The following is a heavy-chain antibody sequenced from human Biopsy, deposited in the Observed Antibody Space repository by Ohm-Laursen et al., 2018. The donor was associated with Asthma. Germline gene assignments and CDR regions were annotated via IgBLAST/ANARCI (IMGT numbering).Heavy chain of an antibody. CDR3: ARCQVGYSSGWSLLLKKIYYSGMDV. CDR2: IMTVFGTT. J-gene: IGHJ6*02. D-gene: IGHD6-19*01. CDR1: GGTFSNFA. Sequence: SSVKVSCKAPGGTFSNFAISWVRQAPGQGLEWLGGIMTVFGTTNYAQKFQGRVAITADESTSTAYMEVTSLRSEDTAIYYCARCQVGYSSGWSLLLKKIYYSGMDVWGQGTAVTVSS. V-gene: IGHV1-69*01.